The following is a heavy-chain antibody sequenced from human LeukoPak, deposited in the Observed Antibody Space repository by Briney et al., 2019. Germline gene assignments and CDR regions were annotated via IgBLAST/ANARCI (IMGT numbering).Heavy chain of an antibody. CDR2: IYYSGST. CDR3: ARRAPGQLPMGHNWFDP. CDR1: GGSFSGYY. J-gene: IGHJ5*02. V-gene: IGHV4-59*08. D-gene: IGHD1-26*01. Sequence: SETLSLTCAVYGGSFSGYYWSWIRQPPGKGLEWIGYIYYSGSTNYNPSLKSRVTISVDTSKNQFSLKLSSVTAADTAVYYCARRAPGQLPMGHNWFDPWGQGTLVTVSS.